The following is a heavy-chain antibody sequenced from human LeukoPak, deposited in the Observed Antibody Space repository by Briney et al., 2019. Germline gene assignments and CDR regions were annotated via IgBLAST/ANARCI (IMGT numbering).Heavy chain of an antibody. CDR2: IKEDGSEK. CDR1: GFSFSNYW. V-gene: IGHV3-7*01. D-gene: IGHD3-10*01. CDR3: VKDRTGTYTLDY. Sequence: GGSLRLSCAESGFSFSNYWMSWVRQAPGKGLEWVANIKEDGSEKNYVDSVKGRFTISRDNSKNTLNLQMNSLRAEDTAVYYCVKDRTGTYTLDYWGQGTLVTVSS. J-gene: IGHJ4*02.